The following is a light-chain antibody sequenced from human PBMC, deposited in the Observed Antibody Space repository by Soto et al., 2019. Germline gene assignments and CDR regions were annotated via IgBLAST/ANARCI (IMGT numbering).Light chain of an antibody. J-gene: IGKJ4*01. CDR2: SGS. CDR3: MQALQTPVT. V-gene: IGKV2-28*01. CDR1: QSLLHSDGYNY. Sequence: EIVLTQSSLSLPVTTGEPASISCRSSQSLLHSDGYNYLDWYLQKPGQSPQLLIYSGSHRASGVADRFSGSGSGTDVTLKISRVEAEDVGIYYCMQALQTPVTFGGGTKVEI.